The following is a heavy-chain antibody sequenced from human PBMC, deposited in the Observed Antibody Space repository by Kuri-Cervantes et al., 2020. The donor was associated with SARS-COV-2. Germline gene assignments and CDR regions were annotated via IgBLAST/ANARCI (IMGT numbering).Heavy chain of an antibody. J-gene: IGHJ4*02. D-gene: IGHD2-2*01. CDR3: ARETSRTRGTGYYFDY. Sequence: VKVSCKTSGGSFSSYAISWVRQAPGQGLEWMGRIIPIVGVPNYAQNFQGRVTITADTSTSTAYVELSSLRSEDTAVYHCARETSRTRGTGYYFDYWGQGTLVTVSS. V-gene: IGHV1-69*04. CDR2: IIPIVGVP. CDR1: GGSFSSYA.